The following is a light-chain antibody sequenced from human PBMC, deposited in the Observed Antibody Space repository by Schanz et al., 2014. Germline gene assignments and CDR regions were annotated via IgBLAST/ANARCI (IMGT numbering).Light chain of an antibody. Sequence: SYELTQPPSVSVAPGQTARITCGGNNIGSKSVHWYQQKPGQAPVLVVYDDSDRPSGVPDRFSGSKSGTSASLAISGLRSEDEADYHCAAWDNSVTGLWVFGGGTKLTVL. CDR2: DDS. V-gene: IGLV3-21*02. CDR3: AAWDNSVTGLWV. J-gene: IGLJ3*02. CDR1: NIGSKS.